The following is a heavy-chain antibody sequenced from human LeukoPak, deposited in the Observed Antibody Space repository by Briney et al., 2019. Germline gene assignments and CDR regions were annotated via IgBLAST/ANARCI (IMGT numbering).Heavy chain of an antibody. V-gene: IGHV4-34*01. CDR2: INHSGST. CDR3: ARNGLWFGEFSKYFDL. J-gene: IGHJ2*01. D-gene: IGHD3-10*01. Sequence: SETLSLTCAVYGGSFSGYYWSWIRQPPGKGLEWIGEINHSGSTNYNPSLKSRVTISVDTSKNQFSLKLSSVTAADTAVYYCARNGLWFGEFSKYFDLWGRGTLVTVSS. CDR1: GGSFSGYY.